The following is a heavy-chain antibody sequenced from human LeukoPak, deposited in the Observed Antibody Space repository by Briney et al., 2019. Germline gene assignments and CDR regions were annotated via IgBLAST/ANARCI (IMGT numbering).Heavy chain of an antibody. J-gene: IGHJ6*03. CDR1: GFTFSNYW. CDR2: IGQDGSEK. Sequence: GGSLRLSCAASGFTFSNYWMSWVRQAPGKGLEWVANIGQDGSEKYYVDSVKGRFTISRDNAENSLYLQMNSLRAEDTAVYYCARDGDILTGYYPHYYMDVWGKGTTVTVSS. V-gene: IGHV3-7*01. D-gene: IGHD3-9*01. CDR3: ARDGDILTGYYPHYYMDV.